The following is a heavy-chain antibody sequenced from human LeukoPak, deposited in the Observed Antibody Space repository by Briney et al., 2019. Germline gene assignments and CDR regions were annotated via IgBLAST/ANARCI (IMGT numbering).Heavy chain of an antibody. J-gene: IGHJ5*02. Sequence: ASVKVSCKVSGYTLTELSMHWVRQAPGQGLEWMGIINPSGGSTSYAQKFQGRVTMTRDMSTSTVYMELSSLRSEDTAVYYCARARSSSSRFDPWGQGTLVTVSS. V-gene: IGHV1-46*01. CDR3: ARARSSSSRFDP. D-gene: IGHD6-6*01. CDR1: GYTLTELS. CDR2: INPSGGST.